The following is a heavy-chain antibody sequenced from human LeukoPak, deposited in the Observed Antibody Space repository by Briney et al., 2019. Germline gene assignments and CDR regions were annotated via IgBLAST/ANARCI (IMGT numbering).Heavy chain of an antibody. D-gene: IGHD4-17*01. Sequence: GGSLRLSCAASVFTLSIYDVHGVREATQKGREWGSAIGTAGDTYYPGSVKGRFTISRENAKNSLYLQKNSLRAGDTAVYYCARGASGDYDYYGMDVWGQGTTVTVSS. V-gene: IGHV3-13*01. CDR2: IGTAGDT. CDR3: ARGASGDYDYYGMDV. CDR1: VFTLSIYD. J-gene: IGHJ6*02.